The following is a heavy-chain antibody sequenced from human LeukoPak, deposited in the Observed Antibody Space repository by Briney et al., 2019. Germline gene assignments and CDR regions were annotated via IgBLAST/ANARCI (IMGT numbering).Heavy chain of an antibody. D-gene: IGHD3-22*01. CDR3: ARGYDSSGYYGGVGCYFDY. V-gene: IGHV3-23*01. CDR2: ISASGGHT. J-gene: IGHJ4*02. CDR1: GFTFSSCA. Sequence: PGGSLRLSCAASGFTFSSCAMSWVRQAPGKGLEWVSGISASGGHTFYADSVKGRFSISRDNSKNTLYLQMNSLRAEDTAVYYCARGYDSSGYYGGVGCYFDYWGQGTLVTVSS.